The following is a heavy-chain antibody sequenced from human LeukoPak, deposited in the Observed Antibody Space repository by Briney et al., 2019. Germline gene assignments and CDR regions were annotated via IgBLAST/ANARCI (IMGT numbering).Heavy chain of an antibody. D-gene: IGHD3-3*01. CDR2: ISGSGGST. Sequence: GGSLRLSCAASGFTFSNYAMSWVRQAPGKGLEWVSAISGSGGSTYYADSVKGRFTISRDNSKNTLYLQMNSLRAEDTAVYYCAIQATIFGVVHPYYFDYWGQGTLVTVSS. CDR3: AIQATIFGVVHPYYFDY. CDR1: GFTFSNYA. V-gene: IGHV3-23*01. J-gene: IGHJ4*02.